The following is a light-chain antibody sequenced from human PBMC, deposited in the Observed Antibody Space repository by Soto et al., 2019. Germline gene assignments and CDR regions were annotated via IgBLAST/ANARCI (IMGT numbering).Light chain of an antibody. V-gene: IGLV2-14*01. CDR3: SSYTSSSTPFV. CDR1: SSDVGGYNY. J-gene: IGLJ1*01. CDR2: EVS. Sequence: QSALTQPASVSGSPGQSITISCTGTSSDVGGYNYVSWYQQHPGKAPKLMIYEVSNRPSGVSNRFSGPKSGNTASLTISGLQAEDEADYYCSSYTSSSTPFVFGTGTKSPS.